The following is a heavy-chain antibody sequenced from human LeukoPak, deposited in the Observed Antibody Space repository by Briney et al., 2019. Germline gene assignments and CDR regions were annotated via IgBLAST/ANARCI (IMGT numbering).Heavy chain of an antibody. V-gene: IGHV3-23*01. CDR3: ARWVGESIGFDY. Sequence: PGGSLRLSCAASGFTFSSYAMSWVRQAPGKGLEWVSVISGSDGSTYYADSVKVRFTISRDNSKNTLYLQMNSLRAEDTAVYYCARWVGESIGFDYWGQGTLVTVSS. D-gene: IGHD1-26*01. J-gene: IGHJ4*02. CDR1: GFTFSSYA. CDR2: ISGSDGST.